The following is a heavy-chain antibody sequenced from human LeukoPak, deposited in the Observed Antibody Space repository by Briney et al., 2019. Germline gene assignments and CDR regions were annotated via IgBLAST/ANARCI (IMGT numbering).Heavy chain of an antibody. J-gene: IGHJ4*02. V-gene: IGHV3-74*01. D-gene: IGHD3-10*01. Sequence: GGSLRLSCAASGFSFSTQHMHWVRQAPGKGLVWVSYINIDERITGYADSVKGRFTISRDNAKNTLYLQMNSLRAEDTAIYYCFREGGDWGQGTLVTVSS. CDR2: INIDERIT. CDR1: GFSFSTQH. CDR3: FREGGD.